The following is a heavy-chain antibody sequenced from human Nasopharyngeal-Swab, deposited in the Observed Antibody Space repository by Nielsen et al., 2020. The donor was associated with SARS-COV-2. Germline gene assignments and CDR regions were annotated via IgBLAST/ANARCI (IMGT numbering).Heavy chain of an antibody. J-gene: IGHJ6*03. D-gene: IGHD6-13*01. V-gene: IGHV5-10-1*01. CDR3: ARRWYHYYFMDV. Sequence: GESLKISCKGSGYSFTSYWISWVRQMPGKGLEWMGRIDPTDSYTNYSPSFQGHVTISADKSLSTAYLQWSNLKASDTAMYYCARRWYHYYFMDVWGKGTTVTASS. CDR1: GYSFTSYW. CDR2: IDPTDSYT.